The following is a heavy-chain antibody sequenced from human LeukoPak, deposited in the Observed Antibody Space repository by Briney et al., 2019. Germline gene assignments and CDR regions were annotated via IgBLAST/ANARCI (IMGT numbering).Heavy chain of an antibody. J-gene: IGHJ4*02. CDR2: IDWDDDK. V-gene: IGHV2-70*04. CDR3: ARESYDYVWGSFDY. D-gene: IGHD3-16*01. Sequence: SGPALVKPTQTLTLTCTFSGFSLSTSGMRVSWIRQPPGKALEWLARIDWDDDKFYSTSLKTRLTISKDTSKNQVVLTMTNMDPVDTATYYCARESYDYVWGSFDYWGQGTLVTVSS. CDR1: GFSLSTSGMR.